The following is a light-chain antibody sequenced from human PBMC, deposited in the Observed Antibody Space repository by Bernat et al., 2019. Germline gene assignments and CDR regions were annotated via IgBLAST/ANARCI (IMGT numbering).Light chain of an antibody. CDR3: QAWDSSTASYV. J-gene: IGLJ1*01. CDR2: QDS. Sequence: EGTKAPEGGGGKGQTASSTGAGVKLGDKYVSWYQQNPGQSPVLVIYQDSKRPSGIPERFSGSNSGNTATLTISGTQAMDEADYYCQAWDSSTASYVFGTGTKVTVL. CDR1: KLGDKY. V-gene: IGLV3-1*01.